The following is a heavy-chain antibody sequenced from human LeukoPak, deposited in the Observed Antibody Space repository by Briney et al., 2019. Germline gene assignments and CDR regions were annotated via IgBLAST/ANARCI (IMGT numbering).Heavy chain of an antibody. J-gene: IGHJ6*03. CDR2: IWYDGSNK. CDR3: ASAPRGCSGGSCYSYYYYMDV. V-gene: IGHV3-33*01. CDR1: GFTFSSYG. D-gene: IGHD2-15*01. Sequence: PGGSLRLSCAASGFTFSSYGMHWVRQAPGKGLEWVAVIWYDGSNKYYADSVKGRFTISRDNSKNTLYLQMNSLRAEDTAVYYCASAPRGCSGGSCYSYYYYMDVWGKGTTVTVSS.